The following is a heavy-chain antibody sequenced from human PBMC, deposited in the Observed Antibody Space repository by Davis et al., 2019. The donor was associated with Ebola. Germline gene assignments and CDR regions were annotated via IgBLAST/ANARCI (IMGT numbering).Heavy chain of an antibody. CDR2: IYYSGST. Sequence: MPSETLSLTCTVSGGSISSYYWSWIRQPPGKGLEWIGYIYYSGSTNYKPSLKSRVTISVDTSKNQFSLKLSSVTAADTAVYYCAREAADGYKIKGFDYWGQGTLVTVSS. CDR1: GGSISSYY. V-gene: IGHV4-59*12. CDR3: AREAADGYKIKGFDY. D-gene: IGHD5-24*01. J-gene: IGHJ4*02.